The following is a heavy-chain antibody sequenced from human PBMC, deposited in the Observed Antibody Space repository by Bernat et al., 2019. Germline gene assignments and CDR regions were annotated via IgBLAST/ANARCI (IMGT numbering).Heavy chain of an antibody. CDR1: GGAFSGYY. J-gene: IGHJ4*02. Sequence: QVELQQWGAGLLKPSETLSLTCAVYGGAFSGYYWSWIRQPPGKGLEWIGYIYYSGSTNYNPSLKSRVTISVDTSKNQFSLKLSSVTAADTAVYYCARAPAYSGYDYSYFDYWGQGTLVTVSS. CDR2: IYYSGST. D-gene: IGHD5-12*01. V-gene: IGHV4-34*11. CDR3: ARAPAYSGYDYSYFDY.